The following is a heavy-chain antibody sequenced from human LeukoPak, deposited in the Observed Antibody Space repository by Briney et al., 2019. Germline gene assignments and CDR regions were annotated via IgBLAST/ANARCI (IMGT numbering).Heavy chain of an antibody. CDR1: GYTFTSYY. CDR2: INPSGGST. J-gene: IGHJ4*02. CDR3: ARDLIMITFGGVIVHPDYFDY. D-gene: IGHD3-16*02. V-gene: IGHV1-46*01. Sequence: ASVKVSCKVSGYTFTSYYMHWVRQAPGQGLEWMGIINPSGGSTSYAQKFQGRVTMTRDTSTSTVYMELGSLRSEDTAVYYCARDLIMITFGGVIVHPDYFDYWGQGTLVTVSS.